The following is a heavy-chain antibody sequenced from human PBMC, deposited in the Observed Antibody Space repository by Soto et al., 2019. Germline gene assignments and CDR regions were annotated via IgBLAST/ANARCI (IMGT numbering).Heavy chain of an antibody. Sequence: PSETLSLTCTVSGGSISSYYWSWIRQPPGRGLEWIGCSFYSGSANYNPSLKRRATISLDTSKNQFCREMCSVNGAGTAVYYCARDRNGYYDTNWLDPWGQGTLVTVSS. D-gene: IGHD3-22*01. CDR3: ARDRNGYYDTNWLDP. CDR2: SFYSGSA. V-gene: IGHV4-59*13. J-gene: IGHJ5*02. CDR1: GGSISSYY.